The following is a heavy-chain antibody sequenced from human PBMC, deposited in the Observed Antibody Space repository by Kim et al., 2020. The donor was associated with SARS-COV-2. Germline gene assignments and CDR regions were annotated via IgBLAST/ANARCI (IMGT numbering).Heavy chain of an antibody. D-gene: IGHD5-18*01. CDR3: ARDDLGHTNGYPNAFDI. J-gene: IGHJ3*02. V-gene: IGHV3-33*01. CDR2: IWYDGSNK. Sequence: GGSLRLSCVASGFTFSSYGMHWVRQAPGKGLEWVAVIWYDGSNKYYADSVKGRFTISRDNSKNTLYLQMNSLRAEDTAVYYCARDDLGHTNGYPNAFDIWGQGTMVTVSS. CDR1: GFTFSSYG.